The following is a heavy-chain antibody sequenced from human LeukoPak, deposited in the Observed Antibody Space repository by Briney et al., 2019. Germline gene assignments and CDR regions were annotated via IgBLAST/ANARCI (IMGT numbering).Heavy chain of an antibody. D-gene: IGHD5-18*01. Sequence: GGSLRLSCAVSGFTFIKYSMTWVRQAPGKGLEWVAVISYDGSNKYYADSVKGRFTISRDNSKNTLYLEMNSLRTEDTAVYYCAKGGLQTRNWYFALWGRGTLVTVSS. V-gene: IGHV3-30*18. CDR1: GFTFIKYS. CDR3: AKGGLQTRNWYFAL. CDR2: ISYDGSNK. J-gene: IGHJ2*01.